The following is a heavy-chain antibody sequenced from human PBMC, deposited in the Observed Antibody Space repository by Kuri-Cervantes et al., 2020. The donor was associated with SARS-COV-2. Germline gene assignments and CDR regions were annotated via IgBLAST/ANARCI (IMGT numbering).Heavy chain of an antibody. CDR2: INDSGST. Sequence: ESLKISCAVYGGSLSGYYWSWIRQPPGKGLEWIGEINDSGSTNYNPSLKSRVTTSVDTSKNQFSLKLSSVTAADTAVYYCARALPWDLRGNDAFDIWGQGTMVTVSS. D-gene: IGHD1-26*01. J-gene: IGHJ3*02. CDR3: ARALPWDLRGNDAFDI. CDR1: GGSLSGYY. V-gene: IGHV4-34*01.